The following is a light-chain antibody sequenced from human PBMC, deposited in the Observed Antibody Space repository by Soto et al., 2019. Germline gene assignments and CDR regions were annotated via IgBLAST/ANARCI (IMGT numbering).Light chain of an antibody. CDR3: SSFRSSSTLYV. CDR1: SSDVGGYKY. J-gene: IGLJ1*01. Sequence: QSALTQPASVTGSPGQSITISCTGTSSDVGGYKYVSWYQQHPGKAPKLMLYEVSNRPSGVSDRFSGSKSGNTASLTISGLQAEDEADYYCSSFRSSSTLYVFGTGTKVT. CDR2: EVS. V-gene: IGLV2-14*01.